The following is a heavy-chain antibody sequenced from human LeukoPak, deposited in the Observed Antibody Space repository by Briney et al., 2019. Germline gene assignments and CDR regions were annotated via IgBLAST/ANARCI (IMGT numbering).Heavy chain of an antibody. CDR3: ARMSIHLGSDFFDY. CDR2: IYTSGST. Sequence: PSETLSLTCTVSSGSISSYYWSWIRQPAGKGLEWIGRIYTSGSTNYNPSLKSRVTMSVDTSKNQFSLKLSSVTAADTAVYYCARMSIHLGSDFFDYWGQGTLVTVSS. D-gene: IGHD5-12*01. CDR1: SGSISSYY. V-gene: IGHV4-4*07. J-gene: IGHJ4*02.